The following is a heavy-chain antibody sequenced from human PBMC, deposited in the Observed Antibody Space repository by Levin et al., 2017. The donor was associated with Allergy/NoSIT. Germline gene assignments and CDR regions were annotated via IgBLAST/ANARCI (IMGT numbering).Heavy chain of an antibody. CDR2: ISYDGSNK. V-gene: IGHV3-30*04. D-gene: IGHD3-10*01. Sequence: GESLKISCAASGFTFSSYAMHWVRQAPGKGLEWVAVISYDGSNKYYADSVKGRFTISRDNSKNTLYLQMNSLRAEDTAVYYCAREEGLLWFGELVEYFQHWGQGTLVTVSS. CDR1: GFTFSSYA. J-gene: IGHJ1*01. CDR3: AREEGLLWFGELVEYFQH.